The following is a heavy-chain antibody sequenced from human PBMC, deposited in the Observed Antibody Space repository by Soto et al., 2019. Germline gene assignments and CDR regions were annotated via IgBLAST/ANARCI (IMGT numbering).Heavy chain of an antibody. Sequence: EVLLLESGGGLVQPGGSLRLSCAASGFSFSNYAMTWVRQAPGKGLEWVSTIGGSDGRTYYADSVKGRFTISRDNSKKTLVLQMNSLSAEDTAVYYCAKDPTCSGWYNYGLDVWGQGTTVTVSS. CDR3: AKDPTCSGWYNYGLDV. V-gene: IGHV3-23*01. J-gene: IGHJ6*02. CDR1: GFSFSNYA. CDR2: IGGSDGRT. D-gene: IGHD6-19*01.